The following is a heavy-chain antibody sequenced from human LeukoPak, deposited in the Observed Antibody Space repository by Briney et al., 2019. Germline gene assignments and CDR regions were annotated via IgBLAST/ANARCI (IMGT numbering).Heavy chain of an antibody. CDR2: IYPGDSDT. CDR1: GYSFTSYW. Sequence: GESLQISCQGSGYSFTSYWIGWVRQMPGKGLEWMGIIYPGDSDTRYSPSFQGQVTISADKSISTAYLQWSSLKASDTAMYYCARRYSSSWTEIDAFDIWGQGTMVTVSS. V-gene: IGHV5-51*01. J-gene: IGHJ3*02. D-gene: IGHD6-13*01. CDR3: ARRYSSSWTEIDAFDI.